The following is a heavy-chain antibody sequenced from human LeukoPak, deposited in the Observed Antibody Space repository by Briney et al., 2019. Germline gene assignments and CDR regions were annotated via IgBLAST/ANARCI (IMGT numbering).Heavy chain of an antibody. CDR2: ISSNGGAT. D-gene: IGHD6-19*01. Sequence: PGGSLRLSCAASGFTFSRYPMHWVRQAPGKGLEYVSAISSNGGATYYGNSVKGRFTISRDNSKNTLYLQMGSPRPEDMAVYYCARETGWYDYWGQGTLVTVSS. CDR1: GFTFSRYP. CDR3: ARETGWYDY. J-gene: IGHJ4*02. V-gene: IGHV3-64*01.